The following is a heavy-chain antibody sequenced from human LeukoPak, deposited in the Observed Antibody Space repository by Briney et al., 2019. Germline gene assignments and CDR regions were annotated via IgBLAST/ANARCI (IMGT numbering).Heavy chain of an antibody. D-gene: IGHD4-17*01. J-gene: IGHJ4*02. Sequence: PGGSLRLSCAASGFTFSTFGMHWVRQAPGKGLEWVAFIRSDGGDKYYADPVKGRFTLSRDNSKNTLYLQVNSLRAEDAAVYYCARDTVINEGFWGQGTLVTVSS. CDR1: GFTFSTFG. CDR3: ARDTVINEGF. CDR2: IRSDGGDK. V-gene: IGHV3-30*02.